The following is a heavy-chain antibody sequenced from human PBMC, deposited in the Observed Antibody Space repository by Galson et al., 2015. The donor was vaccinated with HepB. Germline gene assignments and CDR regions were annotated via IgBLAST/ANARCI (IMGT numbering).Heavy chain of an antibody. D-gene: IGHD3-16*01. J-gene: IGHJ6*02. V-gene: IGHV3-23*01. Sequence: SLRLSCAASGFTFSNYAMTWVRQAPGKGLEWVSSISAGGDTTYYADSVQGRFTISRDNAKKMLSLRTNSLRAEDTAVYYCAKGDVWGSAARNYGMDVWGQGTTVTVSS. CDR3: AKGDVWGSAARNYGMDV. CDR1: GFTFSNYA. CDR2: ISAGGDTT.